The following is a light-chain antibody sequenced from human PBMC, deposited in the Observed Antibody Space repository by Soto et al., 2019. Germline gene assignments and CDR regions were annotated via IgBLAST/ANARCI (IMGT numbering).Light chain of an antibody. V-gene: IGKV4-1*01. CDR3: QQYYTTPLT. Sequence: DIVMTQSPDFLPVSLGERATINCKSSQSVLYRSNNRHFLAWYQQRPGQPPKLLIYWASTRESGVPDRFSGSGSGTDFTLTISSLQAEDVAVYYCQQYYTTPLTFGGGTKVEIK. CDR2: WAS. CDR1: QSVLYRSNNRHF. J-gene: IGKJ4*01.